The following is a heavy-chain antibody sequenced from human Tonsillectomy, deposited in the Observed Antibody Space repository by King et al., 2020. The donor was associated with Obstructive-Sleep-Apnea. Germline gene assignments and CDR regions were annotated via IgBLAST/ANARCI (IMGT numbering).Heavy chain of an antibody. Sequence: VQLVESGGGLVKPGGSLRLSCAASGFTFSSYSMNWVRQAPGKGLDWVSSISSTSSYIYYADSVKGRFTISRDNAKNSLYLQVSSLSAEDTAVYYCAREFHIAAATDYYYYGLDVWGQGTTVTVSS. J-gene: IGHJ6*02. D-gene: IGHD6-13*01. CDR1: GFTFSSYS. CDR3: AREFHIAAATDYYYYGLDV. CDR2: ISSTSSYI. V-gene: IGHV3-21*01.